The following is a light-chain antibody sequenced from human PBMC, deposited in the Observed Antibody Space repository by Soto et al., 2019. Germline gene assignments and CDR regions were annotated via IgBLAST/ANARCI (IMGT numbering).Light chain of an antibody. CDR2: GAS. CDR1: QSVSSTY. Sequence: EIVLKQSPGTLSLSPGERATLSCRASQSVSSTYLAWYQQKPGQAPRLLIYGASSRATGIPDRFSGSGSGTDFTLTISRLEPEDFAVYYCQQYGSSPSFGQGTKVGIK. CDR3: QQYGSSPS. V-gene: IGKV3-20*01. J-gene: IGKJ1*01.